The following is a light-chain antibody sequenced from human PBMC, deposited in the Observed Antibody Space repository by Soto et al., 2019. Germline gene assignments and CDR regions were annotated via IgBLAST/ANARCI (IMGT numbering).Light chain of an antibody. CDR3: SSYTAFTTYV. J-gene: IGLJ1*01. CDR1: SSNIGAGYD. CDR2: GNN. V-gene: IGLV1-40*01. Sequence: QSVLTQPPSVSGAPGQRVTISCTGSSSNIGAGYDVHWYKQLPGTVPKLLIFGNNNRPSGISDRFSGSKSGNTASLTISGLQAEDEADYYCSSYTAFTTYVFGSGTKVTVL.